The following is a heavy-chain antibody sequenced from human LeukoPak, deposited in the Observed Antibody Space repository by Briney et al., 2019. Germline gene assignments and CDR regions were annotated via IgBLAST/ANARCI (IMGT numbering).Heavy chain of an antibody. D-gene: IGHD3-10*01. CDR3: ARGLGFGELPISWFDP. Sequence: ASVKVSCKASGYPFTGYYMHWVRQAPGQGLEWMGWINPNSGGTNYAQKFQGRVTMTRDTSISTAYMELSRLRSDDTAVYYCARGLGFGELPISWFDPWGQGTLVTVSS. J-gene: IGHJ5*02. CDR2: INPNSGGT. CDR1: GYPFTGYY. V-gene: IGHV1-2*02.